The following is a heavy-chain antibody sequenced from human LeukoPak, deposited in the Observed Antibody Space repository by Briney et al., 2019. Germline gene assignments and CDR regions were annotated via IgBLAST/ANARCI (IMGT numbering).Heavy chain of an antibody. CDR1: GGSISSGSYY. CDR2: IYTSGST. D-gene: IGHD4-11*01. CDR3: ARYRDYYYYMDV. V-gene: IGHV4-61*02. Sequence: SQTLSLTCTVSGGSISSGSYYWSWIRQPAGKGLEWIGRIYTSGSTNYNPSLKSRVTISVDTSKNQFSLKLSSVTAADTAVYYCARYRDYYYYMDVWGKGTTVTVSS. J-gene: IGHJ6*03.